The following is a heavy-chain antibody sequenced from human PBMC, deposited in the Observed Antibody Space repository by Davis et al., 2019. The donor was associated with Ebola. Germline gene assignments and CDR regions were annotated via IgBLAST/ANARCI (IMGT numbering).Heavy chain of an antibody. D-gene: IGHD2-2*01. CDR2: ISSSSSTI. J-gene: IGHJ5*02. CDR1: GFTFSSYS. V-gene: IGHV3-48*02. CDR3: ARETYCSSTSCPPGGWFDP. Sequence: GESLKISCAASGFTFSSYSMNWVRQAPGKGLEWVSYISSSSSTIYYADSVKGRFTISRDNAKNSPYLQMNSLRDEDTAVYYCARETYCSSTSCPPGGWFDPWGQGTLVTVSS.